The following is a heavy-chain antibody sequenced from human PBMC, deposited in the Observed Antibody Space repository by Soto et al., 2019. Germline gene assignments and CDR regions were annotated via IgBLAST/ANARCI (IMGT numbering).Heavy chain of an antibody. CDR2: ISAYNGNT. D-gene: IGHD3-16*01. V-gene: IGHV1-18*01. Sequence: GASVKVSCKASGYTFTIYGIIWVRQAPGQGLEWMGWISAYNGNTNYAQKLQGRVTMTTDTSTSTAYMELRSLRSDDTAVYYCARDRFRYDAFDIWGQGTMVTVSS. J-gene: IGHJ3*02. CDR1: GYTFTIYG. CDR3: ARDRFRYDAFDI.